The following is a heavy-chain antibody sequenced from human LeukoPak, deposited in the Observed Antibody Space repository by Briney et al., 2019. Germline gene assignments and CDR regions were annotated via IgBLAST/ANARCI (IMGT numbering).Heavy chain of an antibody. J-gene: IGHJ4*02. Sequence: ASVKVSCKASGSTFSSYDINWVRQATGQGLEWMGWMNPNSGDTGYTQRFQGRVTMTRDTSISTAYMELSSLRSEDTAVYYCATDLGYWGQGTLVTVSS. V-gene: IGHV1-8*02. CDR2: MNPNSGDT. CDR1: GSTFSSYD. CDR3: ATDLGY.